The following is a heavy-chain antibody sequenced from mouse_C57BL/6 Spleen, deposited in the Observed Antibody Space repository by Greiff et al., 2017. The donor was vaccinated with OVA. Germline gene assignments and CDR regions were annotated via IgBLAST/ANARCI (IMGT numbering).Heavy chain of an antibody. J-gene: IGHJ3*01. V-gene: IGHV1-69*01. CDR3: ARAGYYGSRGETWFAY. CDR1: GYTFTSYW. Sequence: QVQLQQPGAELVMPGASVKLSCKASGYTFTSYWMHWVKQRPGQGLEWIGEIDPSDSYTTYNQKFKGKSTLTVDKSSSTAYMQLSSLTSEDSAVYYCARAGYYGSRGETWFAYWGQGTLVTVSA. CDR2: IDPSDSYT. D-gene: IGHD1-1*01.